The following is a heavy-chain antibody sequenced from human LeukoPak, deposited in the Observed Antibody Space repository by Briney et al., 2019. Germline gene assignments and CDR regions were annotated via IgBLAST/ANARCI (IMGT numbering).Heavy chain of an antibody. CDR2: IIPIFDTV. D-gene: IGHD5-18*01. CDR3: ARNGLGRYRSGRMGGFVY. J-gene: IGHJ4*02. Sequence: SVKVSCKASGGTFSSYAISWVRQAPGQGLEWMGRIIPIFDTVNYAQKFQGRVTITTDESTSTAYMELSSLRSEDTAVYYCARNGLGRYRSGRMGGFVYWGQGTLVTVSS. V-gene: IGHV1-69*05. CDR1: GGTFSSYA.